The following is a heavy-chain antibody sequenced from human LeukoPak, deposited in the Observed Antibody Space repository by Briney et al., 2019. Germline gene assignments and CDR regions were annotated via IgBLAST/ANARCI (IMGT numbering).Heavy chain of an antibody. D-gene: IGHD3-16*01. CDR3: ARDLSGFGVWGISECDY. V-gene: IGHV3-20*04. Sequence: GGSLRLSCAASGFTFGDYGMSWVRQAPGKGLEWVSGINCNGGRTGYADSVKGRFTISRDNAKNSLYLQMNSLRAEDTALYYCARDLSGFGVWGISECDYWGQGTLVTVSS. CDR2: INCNGGRT. CDR1: GFTFGDYG. J-gene: IGHJ4*02.